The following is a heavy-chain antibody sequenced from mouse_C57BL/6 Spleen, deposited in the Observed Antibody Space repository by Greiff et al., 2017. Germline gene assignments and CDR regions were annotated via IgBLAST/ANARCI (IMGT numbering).Heavy chain of an antibody. CDR2: IYPGSGST. V-gene: IGHV1-55*01. CDR3: AREGTTVVGDYFDY. Sequence: QVQLQQPGAELVKPGASVKMSCKDSGYTFTSYWITWVKQRPGQGLEWIGDIYPGSGSTNYNEKFKSKATLTVDTSSSTAYMQLSSLTSEDSAVYYCAREGTTVVGDYFDYWGQGTTLTVSS. CDR1: GYTFTSYW. J-gene: IGHJ2*01. D-gene: IGHD1-1*01.